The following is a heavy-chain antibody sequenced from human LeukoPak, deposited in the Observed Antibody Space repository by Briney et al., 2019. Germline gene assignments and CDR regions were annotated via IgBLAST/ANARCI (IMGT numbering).Heavy chain of an antibody. CDR2: INHSGST. J-gene: IGHJ4*02. Sequence: PSETLSLTCAVYGGSFSGYYWSWIRQPPGKGLEWIGEINHSGSTNYNPSLKSRVTISVDTSKNQFSLKLSSVTAADTAVYYCARGLSTWNWGQGTLVAVSS. CDR1: GGSFSGYY. D-gene: IGHD1-1*01. V-gene: IGHV4-34*01. CDR3: ARGLSTWN.